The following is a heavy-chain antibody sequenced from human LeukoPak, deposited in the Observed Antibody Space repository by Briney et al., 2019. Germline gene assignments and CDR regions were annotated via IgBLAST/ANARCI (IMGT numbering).Heavy chain of an antibody. CDR3: ARGNSYYDSSGKFDY. V-gene: IGHV1-46*01. J-gene: IGHJ4*02. Sequence: ASVKVSCKASGYTFTTYYMQWVRQAPGEGLEWMAPINPSGGSTMYAQKFQGRVAVTRDTSTSTVYMELSSLRSEDTAVYYCARGNSYYDSSGKFDYWGQGTLVTVSS. CDR1: GYTFTTYY. CDR2: INPSGGST. D-gene: IGHD3-22*01.